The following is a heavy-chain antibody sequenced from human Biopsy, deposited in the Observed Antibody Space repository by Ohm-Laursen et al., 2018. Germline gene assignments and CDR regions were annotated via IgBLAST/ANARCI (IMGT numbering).Heavy chain of an antibody. CDR2: INPGGNST. V-gene: IGHV1-46*01. J-gene: IGHJ5*02. CDR3: ARADPPLFYYGSGSSNWFDP. D-gene: IGHD3-10*01. CDR1: GYTFTTYY. Sequence: SVRVSCKVSGYTFTTYYIHWVRQAPGQGLEWMGIINPGGNSTAYTQNFQGRVTMTWDTSTTTVYMELSSLRSEDTAVYFCARADPPLFYYGSGSSNWFDPWGQGTLVTVSS.